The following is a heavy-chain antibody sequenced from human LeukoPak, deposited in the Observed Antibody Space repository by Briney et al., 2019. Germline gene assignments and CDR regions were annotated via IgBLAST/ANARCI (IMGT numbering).Heavy chain of an antibody. D-gene: IGHD2-2*01. J-gene: IGHJ4*02. CDR1: GFTVSNNY. Sequence: PGGSLSLSCAASGFTVSNNYMNWVGQAPGKGLEWVSLIYRDGSTSYADSVKDRFTISRDNSKNTLYLQMNSLRVEDTAVYYCARELPYYFDYWGQGTLVTVSS. V-gene: IGHV3-66*01. CDR3: ARELPYYFDY. CDR2: IYRDGST.